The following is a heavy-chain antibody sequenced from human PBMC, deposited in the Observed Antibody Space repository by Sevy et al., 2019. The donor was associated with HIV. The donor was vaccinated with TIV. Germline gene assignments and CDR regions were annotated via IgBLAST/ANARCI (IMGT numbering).Heavy chain of an antibody. CDR2: ISSSSSYT. Sequence: GESLKISCAASGFTFSDYYMSWIRQAPGKGLEWVSYISSSSSYTNYADSVKGRFTISRDNAKNSLYLQMNSLRAEDTAVYYCARDRYSSSGMDVWGQGTTVTVSS. J-gene: IGHJ6*02. CDR3: ARDRYSSSGMDV. D-gene: IGHD6-6*01. CDR1: GFTFSDYY. V-gene: IGHV3-11*06.